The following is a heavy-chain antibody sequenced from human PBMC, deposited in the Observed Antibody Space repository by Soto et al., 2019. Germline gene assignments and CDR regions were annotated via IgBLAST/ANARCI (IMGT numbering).Heavy chain of an antibody. CDR3: ARDQGWGTTEYYYYYGMDV. CDR1: GFTFSDYY. J-gene: IGHJ6*02. CDR2: ISSSGSTI. V-gene: IGHV3-11*01. Sequence: GGSLRLSCAASGFTFSDYYMSWIRQAPGKGLEWVSYISSSGSTIYYADSVKGRFTISRDNAKNSLYLQMNSLRAEDTAVYYCARDQGWGTTEYYYYYGMDVWGQGTTVTVSS. D-gene: IGHD3-16*01.